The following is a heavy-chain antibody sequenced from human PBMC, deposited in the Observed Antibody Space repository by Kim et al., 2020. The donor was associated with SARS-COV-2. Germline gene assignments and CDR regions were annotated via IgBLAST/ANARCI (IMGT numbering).Heavy chain of an antibody. V-gene: IGHV3-53*01. J-gene: IGHJ4*02. CDR2: K. D-gene: IGHD1-26*01. Sequence: KYYTDSGKGRFTISRDNSKNTLYLQMNSLRAEDTAVYYCARGRSGSYYDYWGQGTLVTVSS. CDR3: ARGRSGSYYDY.